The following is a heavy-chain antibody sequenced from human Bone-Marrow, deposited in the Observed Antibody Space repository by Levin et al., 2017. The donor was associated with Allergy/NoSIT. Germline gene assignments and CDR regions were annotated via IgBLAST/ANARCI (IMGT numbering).Heavy chain of an antibody. V-gene: IGHV3-48*01. Sequence: GESLKISCAASGFTFSSYSMNWVRQAPGKGLEWVSYISSSSSTIYYADSVKGRFTISRDNAKNSLYLQMNSLRAEDTAVYYCAREGSFSFDYWGQGTLVTVSS. D-gene: IGHD3-10*01. CDR1: GFTFSSYS. CDR3: AREGSFSFDY. CDR2: ISSSSSTI. J-gene: IGHJ4*02.